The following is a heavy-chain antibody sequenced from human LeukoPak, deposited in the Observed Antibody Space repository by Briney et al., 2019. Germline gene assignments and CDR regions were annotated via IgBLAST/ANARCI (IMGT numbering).Heavy chain of an antibody. Sequence: PGGSLRLSCVASGFTFSSYSMNWVRQAPGKGLEWVSSISSSSSYIYYTDSVKGRFTISRDNAKKSLYLQMNSLRAEDTAVYYCARVGGITLALAPSPFPDYNYYYMDVWGKGTTVTVSS. V-gene: IGHV3-21*01. CDR3: ARVGGITLALAPSPFPDYNYYYMDV. CDR1: GFTFSSYS. J-gene: IGHJ6*03. D-gene: IGHD3-10*01. CDR2: ISSSSSYI.